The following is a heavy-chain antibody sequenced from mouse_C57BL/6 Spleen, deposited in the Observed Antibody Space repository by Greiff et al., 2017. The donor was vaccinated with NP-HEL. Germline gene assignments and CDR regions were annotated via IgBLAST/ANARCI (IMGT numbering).Heavy chain of an antibody. V-gene: IGHV1-81*01. CDR2: IYPRSGNT. J-gene: IGHJ1*03. CDR3: ARQDYGSSYDWYFDV. D-gene: IGHD1-1*01. Sequence: VQLQQSGAELARPGASVKLSCKASGYTFTSYGISWVKQRTGQGLEWIGEIYPRSGNTYYNEKFKGKATLTADKSSSTAYMELRSLTSEDSAVYFCARQDYGSSYDWYFDVWGTGTTVTVSS. CDR1: GYTFTSYG.